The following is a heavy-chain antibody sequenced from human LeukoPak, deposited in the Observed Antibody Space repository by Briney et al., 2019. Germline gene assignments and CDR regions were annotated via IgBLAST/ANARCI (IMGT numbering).Heavy chain of an antibody. CDR1: GGSISSSSYY. CDR3: ARVGYGFGEPWYFDL. J-gene: IGHJ2*01. CDR2: IYYSGST. Sequence: SETLSLTCTVSGGSISSSSYYWGWIRQPPGKGLEWIGSIYYSGSTYYNPSLKSRVTMSVDTSKNQFSLKLSSVTAADTAVYYCARVGYGFGEPWYFDLWGRGTLVTVSS. V-gene: IGHV4-39*07. D-gene: IGHD3-10*01.